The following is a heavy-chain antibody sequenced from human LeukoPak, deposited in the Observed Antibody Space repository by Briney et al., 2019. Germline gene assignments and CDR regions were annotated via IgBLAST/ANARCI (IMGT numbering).Heavy chain of an antibody. D-gene: IGHD4-11*01. CDR1: GFTFTNSA. Sequence: SVKVSXKASGFTFTNSAMQWVRQARGQRLEWIGWIVVGSGNTNYAQKFQQRVTITRDMSTTTVYKELSSLRSEDTAVYYCAADLLYSNSTSPFDYWGQGTLVTVSS. V-gene: IGHV1-58*02. CDR3: AADLLYSNSTSPFDY. CDR2: IVVGSGNT. J-gene: IGHJ4*02.